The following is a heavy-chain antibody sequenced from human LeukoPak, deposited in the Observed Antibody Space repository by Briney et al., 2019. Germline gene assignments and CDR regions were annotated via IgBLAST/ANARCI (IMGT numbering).Heavy chain of an antibody. J-gene: IGHJ5*02. CDR3: ARVWGDCSDGSCYSGWFDP. CDR2: INHSGST. V-gene: IGHV4-34*01. Sequence: SETLSLTCGVYGVSFSGYYWSWIRQPPGKGLEWIGEINHSGSTNYNPSLKSRVTISEDTSRDQFSLKLSSVTAADTAVYYCARVWGDCSDGSCYSGWFDPWGQGTLVTVSS. CDR1: GVSFSGYY. D-gene: IGHD2-15*01.